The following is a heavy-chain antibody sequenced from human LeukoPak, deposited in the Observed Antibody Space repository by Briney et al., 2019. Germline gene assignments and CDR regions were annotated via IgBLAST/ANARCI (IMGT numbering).Heavy chain of an antibody. V-gene: IGHV3-21*01. CDR3: ARVRSGSHWRGKYYYYHYMDV. D-gene: IGHD1-26*01. Sequence: PGGSLRLSCAASGFSFSTYNMNWVRQAPGRRLEWVSSITSGSSYIYYADSVKGRFTISRDNAKSSLYLQMNSLRAEDTAVYYSARVRSGSHWRGKYYYYHYMDVWGKGTTVTVSS. CDR2: ITSGSSYI. CDR1: GFSFSTYN. J-gene: IGHJ6*03.